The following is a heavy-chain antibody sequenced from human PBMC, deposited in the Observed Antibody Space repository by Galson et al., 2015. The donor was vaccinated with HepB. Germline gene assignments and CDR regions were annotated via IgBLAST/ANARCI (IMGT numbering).Heavy chain of an antibody. CDR2: IKSKTDGGTT. V-gene: IGHV3-15*01. J-gene: IGHJ4*02. CDR1: GFTFSNAW. CDR3: TTTWIQLWYFDY. Sequence: SLRLSCAASGFTFSNAWMSWVRQAPGKGLEWVGRIKSKTDGGTTDYAAPVKGRFTISRDDSKNTLYLQMNSLKTEDTAVYYCTTTWIQLWYFDYWGQGTLVTVSS. D-gene: IGHD5-18*01.